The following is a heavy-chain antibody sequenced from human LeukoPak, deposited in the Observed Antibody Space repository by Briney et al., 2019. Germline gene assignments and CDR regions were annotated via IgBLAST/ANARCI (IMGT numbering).Heavy chain of an antibody. CDR1: GFTFARYS. CDR3: VRAVEYYYDSSGYAVDY. V-gene: IGHV3-21*01. CDR2: ISSSSSNI. J-gene: IGHJ4*02. D-gene: IGHD3-22*01. Sequence: GGSLRLSCAASGFTFARYSMNWVRQAPGKGLEWVSSISSSSSNIYYADSVTGRFTISRDNAKNSLYLQMNSLRAEDAAVYYCVRAVEYYYDSSGYAVDYWGQGTLVTVSS.